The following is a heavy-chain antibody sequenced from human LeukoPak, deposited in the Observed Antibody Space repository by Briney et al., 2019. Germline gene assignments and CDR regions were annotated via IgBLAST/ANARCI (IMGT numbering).Heavy chain of an antibody. CDR2: IKQDGSEK. J-gene: IGHJ4*02. D-gene: IGHD2-21*01. CDR1: GFTFSSYG. Sequence: GGSLRLSCAASGFTFSSYGMSWVRQAPGKGLEWVANIKQDGSEKDYVDSVKGRFTISRDTAKNSLYLQMNSLRAEDTAVYYCARIKSQGVVVPLLRSTYYFDYWGQGTLVTVSS. V-gene: IGHV3-7*01. CDR3: ARIKSQGVVVPLLRSTYYFDY.